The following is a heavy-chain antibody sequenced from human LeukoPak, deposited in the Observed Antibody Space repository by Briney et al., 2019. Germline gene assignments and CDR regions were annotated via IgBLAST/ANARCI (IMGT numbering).Heavy chain of an antibody. CDR3: AREGYCSGGSCYKDWFDP. D-gene: IGHD2-15*01. CDR2: ISAYNGNT. J-gene: IGHJ5*02. Sequence: GASVKVSCKASGYTFTSYGISWVRQAPGQGLEWMGWISAYNGNTNYAQKLQGRVTMTTDTSTSTAYMELRSLRSDDTAVYYCAREGYCSGGSCYKDWFDPWGQGTLVTVSS. CDR1: GYTFTSYG. V-gene: IGHV1-18*01.